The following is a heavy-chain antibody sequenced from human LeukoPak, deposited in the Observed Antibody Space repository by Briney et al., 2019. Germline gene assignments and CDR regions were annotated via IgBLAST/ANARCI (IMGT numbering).Heavy chain of an antibody. CDR2: ISSSSSYI. D-gene: IGHD2-15*01. CDR3: ARLGYRYYYGMDV. Sequence: GGSLRLSCAASGFTFSSYSMNWVRQAPGKGLEWVSSISSSSSYIYYADTVKGRFTISRDNAKNSLYLQMNSLRAEDTAVYYCARLGYRYYYGMDVWGQGTTVTVSS. J-gene: IGHJ6*02. CDR1: GFTFSSYS. V-gene: IGHV3-21*01.